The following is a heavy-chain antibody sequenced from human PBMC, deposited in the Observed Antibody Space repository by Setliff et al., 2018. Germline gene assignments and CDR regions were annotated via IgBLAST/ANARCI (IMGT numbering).Heavy chain of an antibody. V-gene: IGHV4-61*09. CDR3: ARASSGWYSAYYYYMDV. CDR2: INRRGST. J-gene: IGHJ6*03. Sequence: PSETLSLTCSVSGGSISSGGFYWNWLRQPAGKGLEWIGHINRRGSTNFSPSLKSRVTISLDTSKNQFSLNLTSVTAADTAVYYCARASSGWYSAYYYYMDVWGKGTTVTVSS. D-gene: IGHD6-19*01. CDR1: GGSISSGGFY.